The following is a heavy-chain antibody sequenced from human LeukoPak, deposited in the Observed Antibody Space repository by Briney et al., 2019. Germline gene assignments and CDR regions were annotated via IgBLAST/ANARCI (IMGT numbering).Heavy chain of an antibody. Sequence: ASVKVSCKASGYTFTSYGISWVRQAPGQGLEWMGWISAYNGNTNYAQKLQGRVTMTTDTSTSTPYMELRSLRSDDTAVYYCARASNTMVRAAYWGQGTLVTISS. D-gene: IGHD3-10*01. J-gene: IGHJ4*02. CDR3: ARASNTMVRAAY. CDR1: GYTFTSYG. CDR2: ISAYNGNT. V-gene: IGHV1-18*01.